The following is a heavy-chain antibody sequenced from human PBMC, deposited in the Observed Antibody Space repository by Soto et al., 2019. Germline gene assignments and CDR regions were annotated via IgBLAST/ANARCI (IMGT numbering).Heavy chain of an antibody. CDR2: IIPIFGGA. V-gene: IGHV1-69*01. J-gene: IGHJ6*02. Sequence: VQVMQSEAEAKKPESSVKLSCEVSGVTFSNAAFSWVRQAPGQGVQWMGGIIPIFGGAKYAQKCQGRDQMTADELIDILYMEVASLTSGDTAVYFCARHGQYRHQAIITEYFGMDVWGQGNTVTVS. CDR3: ARHGQYRHQAIITEYFGMDV. CDR1: GVTFSNAA. D-gene: IGHD2-2*02.